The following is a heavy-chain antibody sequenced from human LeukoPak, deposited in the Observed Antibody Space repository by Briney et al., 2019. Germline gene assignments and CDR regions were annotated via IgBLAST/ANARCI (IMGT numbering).Heavy chain of an antibody. V-gene: IGHV4-61*02. CDR2: FYNSGRT. Sequence: SQTLSLTCTVSGGSISSGSYYWNWIRQPAGKGLEWIGRFYNSGRTNFNPSLKSRVTISADTSKNQFSLKVRSVTAADTAVYYCARDGYSGYDRVFDYWGQGTLVTVSS. CDR1: GGSISSGSYY. D-gene: IGHD5-12*01. J-gene: IGHJ4*02. CDR3: ARDGYSGYDRVFDY.